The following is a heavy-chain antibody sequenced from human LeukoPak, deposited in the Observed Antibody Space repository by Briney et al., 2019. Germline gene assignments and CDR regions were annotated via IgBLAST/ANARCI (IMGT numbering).Heavy chain of an antibody. Sequence: GASVKVSCKASGYTFTSYGLSWVRQAPGQGLEWMGWISTYNGNTNYAQKLQGRVTMTTDTSTSTAYMELRSLRSDDTAVYYCVRDGHPGWDCSRASCYAVDYWGQGTLVTVSS. CDR1: GYTFTSYG. V-gene: IGHV1-18*01. CDR2: ISTYNGNT. J-gene: IGHJ4*02. D-gene: IGHD2-2*01. CDR3: VRDGHPGWDCSRASCYAVDY.